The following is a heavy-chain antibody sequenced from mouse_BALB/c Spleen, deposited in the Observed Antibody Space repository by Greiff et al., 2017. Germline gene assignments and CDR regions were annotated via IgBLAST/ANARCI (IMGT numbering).Heavy chain of an antibody. CDR2: IDPYNGGT. D-gene: IGHD1-3*01. CDR1: GYSFTDYN. J-gene: IGHJ3*01. Sequence: VQLKESGPELVKPGASVKVSCKASGYSFTDYNMYWVKQSHGKSLEWIGYIDPYNGGTSYNQKFKGKAKLTAVTSASTAYMELSSLTNEDSAVYYCSGAWFAYWGQGTLVTVSA. CDR3: SGAWFAY. V-gene: IGHV1S135*01.